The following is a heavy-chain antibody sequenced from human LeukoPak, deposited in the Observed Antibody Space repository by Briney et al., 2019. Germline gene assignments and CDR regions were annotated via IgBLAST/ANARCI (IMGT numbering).Heavy chain of an antibody. D-gene: IGHD3-22*01. CDR3: ARSSSGYYPYYFDY. Sequence: ASVKVSCKASGYTFTDYYMHWVRQAPGQGFEWMGWINPNDGDTNYAQKFQGRVTMTRDTSISTAYMELSRLRSDDTAVYYCARSSSGYYPYYFDYWGQGTLVTVSS. CDR2: INPNDGDT. J-gene: IGHJ4*02. V-gene: IGHV1-2*02. CDR1: GYTFTDYY.